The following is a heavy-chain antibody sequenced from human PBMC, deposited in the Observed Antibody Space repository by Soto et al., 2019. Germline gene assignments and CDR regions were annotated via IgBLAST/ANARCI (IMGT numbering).Heavy chain of an antibody. J-gene: IGHJ4*02. Sequence: SETLSLTCTVSGGSISRSSYYWGWIRQPPGKGLEWIGSIYYSGSTYYNPSLKSRVTISVDTSKNQFSLKLSSVTAADTAVYYLARPLDSGWIPFVYWGQGTLVNVSS. V-gene: IGHV4-39*01. CDR3: ARPLDSGWIPFVY. CDR2: IYYSGST. D-gene: IGHD6-19*01. CDR1: GGSISRSSYY.